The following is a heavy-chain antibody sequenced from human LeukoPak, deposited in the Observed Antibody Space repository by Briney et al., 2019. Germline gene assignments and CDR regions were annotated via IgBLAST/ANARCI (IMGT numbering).Heavy chain of an antibody. CDR2: IKSDGSTT. V-gene: IGHV3-74*01. Sequence: PGGSLRLSCAASGFTLSSYWMHWVRQAPGKGLVWVSRIKSDGSTTTYADSVKGRFTISRDNAKNTLYLQMSSLRAEDTAVYYCARVVDTHFDYWGQGTLVTVSS. J-gene: IGHJ4*02. CDR1: GFTLSSYW. CDR3: ARVVDTHFDY. D-gene: IGHD5-18*01.